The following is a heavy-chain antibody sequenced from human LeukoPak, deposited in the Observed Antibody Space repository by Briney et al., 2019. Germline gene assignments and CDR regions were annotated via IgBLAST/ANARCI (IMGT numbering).Heavy chain of an antibody. V-gene: IGHV3-23*01. CDR1: GFTFSSYG. Sequence: PGGTLRLSCAASGFTFSSYGMSWVRQAPGKGLEWVSAIYVCGGSTFYAGSVKGRFIVSRDNSKNTLYLQMNSLRAEDTAIYYCAKGALLLSTNVAFDIWGKGTMVTVSS. J-gene: IGHJ3*02. CDR2: IYVCGGST. D-gene: IGHD2/OR15-2a*01. CDR3: AKGALLLSTNVAFDI.